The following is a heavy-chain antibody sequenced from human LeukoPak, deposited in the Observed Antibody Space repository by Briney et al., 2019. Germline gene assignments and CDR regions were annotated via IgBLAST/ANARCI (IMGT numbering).Heavy chain of an antibody. D-gene: IGHD3-10*01. J-gene: IGHJ3*02. V-gene: IGHV4-38-2*02. CDR3: ARERRYYGSGSYYKAPDAFDI. CDR1: GYSISSGYY. CDR2: IYHSGST. Sequence: PSETLSLTCTVSGYSISSGYYWGWIRQPPGKGLEWIGSIYHSGSTYYNPSLKSRVTISVDTSKNQFSLKLSSVTAADTAVYYCARERRYYGSGSYYKAPDAFDIWGQGTMVTVSS.